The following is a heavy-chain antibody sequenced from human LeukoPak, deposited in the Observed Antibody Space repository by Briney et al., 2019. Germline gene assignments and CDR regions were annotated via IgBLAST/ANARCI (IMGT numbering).Heavy chain of an antibody. CDR2: INHSGST. Sequence: SETLPLTCAVYGGSFSGYYWSWIRQPPGKGLEWIGEINHSGSTNYNPSLKSRVTISVDTSKNQFSLKLSSVTAADTAVYYCARSIAARRRAVRCWGQGTLVTVSS. J-gene: IGHJ4*02. CDR3: ARSIAARRRAVRC. CDR1: GGSFSGYY. D-gene: IGHD6-6*01. V-gene: IGHV4-34*01.